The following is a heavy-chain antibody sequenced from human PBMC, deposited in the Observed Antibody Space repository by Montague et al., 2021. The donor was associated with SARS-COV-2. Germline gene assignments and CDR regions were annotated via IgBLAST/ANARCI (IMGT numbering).Heavy chain of an antibody. CDR3: AGSGYSSSWYGFRSWFDP. CDR2: INHSGST. D-gene: IGHD6-13*01. Sequence: SETLSLTCAVYGGSFSGYYWSWIRQPPGKGLEWIGEINHSGSTNYNPSLKSRVTISVDTSKNQFSLKLSSVTAADTAVYYCAGSGYSSSWYGFRSWFDPWGQGTLVTVSS. CDR1: GGSFSGYY. J-gene: IGHJ5*02. V-gene: IGHV4-34*01.